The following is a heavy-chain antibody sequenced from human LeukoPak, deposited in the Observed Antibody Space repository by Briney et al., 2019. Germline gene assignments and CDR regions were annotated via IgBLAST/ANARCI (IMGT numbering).Heavy chain of an antibody. CDR3: ARVSSYGSGSYYHYYFDY. V-gene: IGHV3-53*01. Sequence: PGESLRLSCAGSGFTFSTSVMNWVRQAPGKGLEWVSVIYSGGTTSYADSVKGRFTISRDNSKNTLFLQLNSLRAEDTAVYYCARVSSYGSGSYYHYYFDYWGQGTLVTVSS. CDR1: GFTFSTSV. D-gene: IGHD3-10*01. J-gene: IGHJ4*02. CDR2: IYSGGTT.